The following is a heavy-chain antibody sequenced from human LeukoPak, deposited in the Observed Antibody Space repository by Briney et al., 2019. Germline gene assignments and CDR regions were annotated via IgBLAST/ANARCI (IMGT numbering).Heavy chain of an antibody. J-gene: IGHJ6*02. Sequence: SETLSLTCTVSGGSISSYYWSWIRQPPGKGLEWIGYIYYSGSTNYNPSLKSRVTISVDTSKNQFSLKLSSVTAADTAVYYCARLTVTKNYYYYGMDVWGQGTTVTVSS. CDR1: GGSISSYY. CDR3: ARLTVTKNYYYYGMDV. D-gene: IGHD4-11*01. CDR2: IYYSGST. V-gene: IGHV4-59*08.